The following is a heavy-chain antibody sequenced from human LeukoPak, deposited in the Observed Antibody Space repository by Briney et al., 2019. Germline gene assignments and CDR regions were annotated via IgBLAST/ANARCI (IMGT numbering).Heavy chain of an antibody. Sequence: ASVKLSCKSSGSPFTGYYLHWVRQAPGQGLEWMGWINPDSGGTKYAQKFHGRVTMTRDTSLSTAYMEVSSLTSDDTAVYYCARDLRSFLDYFDCWGQGTLVTVSS. V-gene: IGHV1-2*02. CDR2: INPDSGGT. J-gene: IGHJ4*02. CDR1: GSPFTGYY. D-gene: IGHD4-17*01. CDR3: ARDLRSFLDYFDC.